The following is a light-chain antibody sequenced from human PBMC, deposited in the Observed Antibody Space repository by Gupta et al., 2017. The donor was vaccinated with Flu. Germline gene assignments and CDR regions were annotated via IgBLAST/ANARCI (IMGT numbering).Light chain of an antibody. Sequence: DIVMTQSPDSLAVSLGERAAINCKSDQSISYDANNKNFLAWYQQKPGEPPKLLISWASTRASGVPDRFSGSGSGTDFTLTITSRQAEDVAVYYCQQEDRIPHTFGQGTKVEIK. V-gene: IGKV4-1*01. J-gene: IGKJ1*01. CDR1: QSISYDANNKNF. CDR2: WAS. CDR3: QQEDRIPHT.